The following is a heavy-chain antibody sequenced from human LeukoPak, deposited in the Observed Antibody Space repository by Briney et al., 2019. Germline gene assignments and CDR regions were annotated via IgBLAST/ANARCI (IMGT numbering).Heavy chain of an antibody. J-gene: IGHJ4*02. Sequence: SQTLSLTCTVSGGSISSGDYYWSWIRQPPGKGLEWIGYIYYSGSTYYNPSLKSRVTISVDTSKNQFSLKLSSVTAADTAVYHCARKEWVPYYFDYWGQGALVTVSS. CDR1: GGSISSGDYY. CDR3: ARKEWVPYYFDY. CDR2: IYYSGST. D-gene: IGHD3-3*01. V-gene: IGHV4-30-4*01.